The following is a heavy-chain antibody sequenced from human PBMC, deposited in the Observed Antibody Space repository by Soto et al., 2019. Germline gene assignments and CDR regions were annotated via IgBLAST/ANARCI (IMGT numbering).Heavy chain of an antibody. CDR2: IKEAGSEK. J-gene: IGHJ6*02. V-gene: IGHV3-7*02. Sequence: GGSLRLSCAASGFTFSNYWMSWVRQAPGKGLEWVANIKEAGSEKYYVDSVKGRFTISGDNAKNSLYLQMNSLRVEDTAVYYCAITVVWGAISDYYYGIDVWGQGTTVTVSS. CDR3: AITVVWGAISDYYYGIDV. CDR1: GFTFSNYW. D-gene: IGHD3-10*01.